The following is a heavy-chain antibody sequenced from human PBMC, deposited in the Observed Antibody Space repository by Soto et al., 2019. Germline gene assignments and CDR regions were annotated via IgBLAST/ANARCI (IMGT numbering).Heavy chain of an antibody. J-gene: IGHJ6*02. CDR3: ARDRRYDFNYYYYGMDV. CDR1: GGSISSYY. V-gene: IGHV4-59*01. D-gene: IGHD3-3*01. Sequence: PSETLSLTCTVSGGSISSYYWSWIRQPPGKGLEWIGYIYYSGSTNYNPSLKSRVTISVDTSKNQISLKLSSVTAADTAVYYCARDRRYDFNYYYYGMDVWGQGTTVTVSS. CDR2: IYYSGST.